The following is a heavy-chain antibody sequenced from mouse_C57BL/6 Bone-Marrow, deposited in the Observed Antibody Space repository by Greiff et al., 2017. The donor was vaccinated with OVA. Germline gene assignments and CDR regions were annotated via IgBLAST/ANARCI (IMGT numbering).Heavy chain of an antibody. Sequence: VQLQRSGAELVRPGASVKLSCTASGFNIKDDYMHWVKQRPEQGLEWIGWIDPENGDTEYASKFQGKATITADTSSNTAYLQLSSLTSEDTAVYYCTTDYGSSPVAYWGQGTLVTVSA. D-gene: IGHD1-1*01. V-gene: IGHV14-4*01. CDR2: IDPENGDT. CDR3: TTDYGSSPVAY. J-gene: IGHJ3*01. CDR1: GFNIKDDY.